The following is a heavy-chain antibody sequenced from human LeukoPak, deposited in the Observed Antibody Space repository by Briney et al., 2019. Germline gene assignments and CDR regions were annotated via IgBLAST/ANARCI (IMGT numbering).Heavy chain of an antibody. Sequence: ASVKVSCKVSGYTFTSYGISWVRQAPGQGLEWMGWISAYNGNTNYAQKLQGRVTMTTDTSTSTAYMELRSLRSDDTAVYYCARDLAYDSSGYYFEVGWFDPWGQGTLVTVSS. CDR1: GYTFTSYG. D-gene: IGHD3-22*01. J-gene: IGHJ5*02. V-gene: IGHV1-18*01. CDR3: ARDLAYDSSGYYFEVGWFDP. CDR2: ISAYNGNT.